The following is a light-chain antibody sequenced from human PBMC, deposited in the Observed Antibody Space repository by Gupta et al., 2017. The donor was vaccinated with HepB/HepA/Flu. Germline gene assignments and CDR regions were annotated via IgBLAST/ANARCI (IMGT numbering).Light chain of an antibody. V-gene: IGKV3-15*01. CDR1: QSVTSN. CDR2: DAS. Sequence: ETVMTQSPATLSVSPGERATLSCRASQSVTSNLAWYQQKPGQAPRLLIYDASTRATGIPARFSGSGSGKEFTLTISSLQSEDFAGYYCQQYYNWPRWTFGQGTKVEIK. CDR3: QQYYNWPRWT. J-gene: IGKJ1*01.